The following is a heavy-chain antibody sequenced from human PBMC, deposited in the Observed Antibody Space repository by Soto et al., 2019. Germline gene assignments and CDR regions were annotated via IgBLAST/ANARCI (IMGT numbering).Heavy chain of an antibody. CDR2: ISGSGGNT. CDR3: RQSSSSRPDYSYSMDV. Sequence: ESGGGLVQPGGSLRLSCAASGFTSSNYAMSWVRQAPGKGLEWVSAISGSGGNTYYADSVKGRFTISRDNSKNTLFLQMNSLRAEDTAVYYCRQSSSSRPDYSYSMDVWGQGTTVTVSS. J-gene: IGHJ6*02. D-gene: IGHD6-6*01. CDR1: GFTSSNYA. V-gene: IGHV3-23*01.